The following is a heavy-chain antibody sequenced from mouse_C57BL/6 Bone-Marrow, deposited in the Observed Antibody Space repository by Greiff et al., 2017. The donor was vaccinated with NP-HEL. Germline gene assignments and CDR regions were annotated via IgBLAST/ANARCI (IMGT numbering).Heavy chain of an antibody. J-gene: IGHJ3*01. D-gene: IGHD1-1*02. Sequence: QVQLQQSGAELVRPGASVTLSCKASGYTFPDYEMHWVKQTPVHGLEWIGAIDPETGGTAYNQKFKCKAILTADKASSTACMERRSLTSEDSAVYYCTRWGGPWFAYWGQGTLVTVSA. CDR3: TRWGGPWFAY. CDR2: IDPETGGT. V-gene: IGHV1-15*01. CDR1: GYTFPDYE.